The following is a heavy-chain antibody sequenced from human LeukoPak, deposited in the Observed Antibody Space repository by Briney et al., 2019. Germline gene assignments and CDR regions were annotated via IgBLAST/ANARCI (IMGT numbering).Heavy chain of an antibody. Sequence: GSLRLSCAASGFTFSSYGMHWVRQAPGKGLEWVAVISYDVNEKYYVDSVKGRFTISRDISENTPYLQMNSLRAEDTAVYYCAKDGGTSGYYAGFVDYWGQGTMVTVSS. CDR2: ISYDVNEK. D-gene: IGHD3-22*01. CDR3: AKDGGTSGYYAGFVDY. CDR1: GFTFSSYG. V-gene: IGHV3-30*18. J-gene: IGHJ4*02.